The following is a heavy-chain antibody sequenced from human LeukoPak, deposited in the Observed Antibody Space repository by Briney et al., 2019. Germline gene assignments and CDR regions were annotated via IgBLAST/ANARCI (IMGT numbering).Heavy chain of an antibody. V-gene: IGHV1-46*01. CDR3: ARTGYSSGWYGNRLFDY. J-gene: IGHJ4*02. Sequence: ASVKVCCEASGYTYTSYYMHWVRQAPGQGHEWMGIINPSGGSTSYAQKFQGRVTMTRDTSTSTVYMELSSLRSEDTAVYYCARTGYSSGWYGNRLFDYWGQGTLVTVSS. CDR2: INPSGGST. D-gene: IGHD6-19*01. CDR1: GYTYTSYY.